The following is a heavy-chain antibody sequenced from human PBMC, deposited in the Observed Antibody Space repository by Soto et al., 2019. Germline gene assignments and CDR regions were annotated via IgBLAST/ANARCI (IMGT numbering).Heavy chain of an antibody. CDR1: GFTFTTYS. CDR2: ISYTSSTI. D-gene: IGHD2-21*01. J-gene: IGHJ5*02. CDR3: ARDNGLAGSFDP. Sequence: GGSLRFSCAASGFTFTTYSMNWVRQAPGKGLEWVSYISYTSSTIYYADSVRGRFTISRDNAKNSLFLQMNSLRDEDTAVYYCARDNGLAGSFDPWGQGTLVTVSS. V-gene: IGHV3-48*02.